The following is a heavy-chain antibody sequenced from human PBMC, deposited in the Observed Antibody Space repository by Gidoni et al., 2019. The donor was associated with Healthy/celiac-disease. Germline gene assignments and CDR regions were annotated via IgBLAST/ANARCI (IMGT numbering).Heavy chain of an antibody. CDR3: ARHLVVAATPDAFDI. D-gene: IGHD2-15*01. Sequence: QLQLQESGPGLVKPSETLSLTCTVSGGSISSSSYYWGWIRQPPGKGLEWFGSIYYSGSTYYNPSLKSRVTISVDTSKNQFSLKLSSVTAADTAVYYCARHLVVAATPDAFDIWGQGTMVTVSS. CDR1: GGSISSSSYY. CDR2: IYYSGST. J-gene: IGHJ3*02. V-gene: IGHV4-39*01.